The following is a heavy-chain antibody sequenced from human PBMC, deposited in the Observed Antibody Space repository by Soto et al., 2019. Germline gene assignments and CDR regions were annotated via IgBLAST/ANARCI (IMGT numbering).Heavy chain of an antibody. D-gene: IGHD3-10*01. J-gene: IGHJ4*02. CDR2: ISGSGGST. CDR1: GFTFSSYA. V-gene: IGHV3-23*01. CDR3: ASSSSVFPLSHFDY. Sequence: GGSLRLSCAASGFTFSSYAMSWVRQAPGKGLEWVSAISGSGGSTYYADPVKGRFTITRDNSKNTLYLQMNSLRAEDTAVYYCASSSSVFPLSHFDYWGQGTLVTVSS.